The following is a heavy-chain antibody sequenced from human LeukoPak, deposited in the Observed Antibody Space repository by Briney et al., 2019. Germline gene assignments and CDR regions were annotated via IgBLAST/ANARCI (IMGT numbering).Heavy chain of an antibody. J-gene: IGHJ5*02. CDR1: GYTFTGYY. D-gene: IGHD3-3*01. Sequence: GASVKVSCKASGYTFTGYYMHWVRQAPGQGLEWMGWINPNSGGTNYAQKFQGRVTMTRDTSISTAYMELSSLRSEDTAVYYCARYDFWSGSPAVKWFDPWGQGTLVTVSS. CDR3: ARYDFWSGSPAVKWFDP. CDR2: INPNSGGT. V-gene: IGHV1-2*02.